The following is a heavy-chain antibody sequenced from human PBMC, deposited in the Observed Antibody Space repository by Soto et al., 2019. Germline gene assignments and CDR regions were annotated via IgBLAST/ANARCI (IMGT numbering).Heavy chain of an antibody. CDR1: GFSLSSTRMA. D-gene: IGHD6-19*01. CDR3: AHIVVAGLGYYFDY. V-gene: IGHV2-5*02. Sequence: QITLKASGPTLVKPTQPLTLTCTFSGFSLSSTRMAVGWFRQPQVKALEWLALIYWDDDKRYSPFLKSRLTITQDTSKNQLVLTMSKVEPVDTARCYCAHIVVAGLGYYFDYWGQGTLFTFSS. J-gene: IGHJ4*02. CDR2: IYWDDDK.